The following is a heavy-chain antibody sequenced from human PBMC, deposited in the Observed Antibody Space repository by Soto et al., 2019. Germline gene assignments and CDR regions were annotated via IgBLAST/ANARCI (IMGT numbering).Heavy chain of an antibody. D-gene: IGHD4-17*01. CDR1: GGAIGGYY. CDR3: ARVNYGDYYYGMDV. V-gene: IGHV4-59*01. CDR2: VSYTGSA. Sequence: SETLSLTCSLSGGAIGGYYWSWIRQPPGKALEWIGYVSYTGSANYNASLKSRLTISVDTSKNQFSLKLSSVTAADTALYYCARVNYGDYYYGMDVWGQGTTVTVSS. J-gene: IGHJ6*02.